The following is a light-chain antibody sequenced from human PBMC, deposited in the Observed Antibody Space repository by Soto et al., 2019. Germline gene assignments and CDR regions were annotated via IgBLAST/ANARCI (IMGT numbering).Light chain of an antibody. V-gene: IGLV2-8*01. CDR2: EVS. CDR1: SSDVGGYNY. J-gene: IGLJ1*01. Sequence: QSALTQPASVSGSPGQSTTISCTGTSSDVGGYNYVSWYQQHPGKAPKLMIYEVSNRPSGVPDRFSGSKSGNTASLTVSGLQTEDEADYYCSSHAGNNNYVFGTGTKVTVL. CDR3: SSHAGNNNYV.